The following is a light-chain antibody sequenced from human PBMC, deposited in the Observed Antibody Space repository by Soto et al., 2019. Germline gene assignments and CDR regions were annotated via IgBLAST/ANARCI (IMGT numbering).Light chain of an antibody. J-gene: IGKJ2*01. Sequence: DIVLTQFPTTLSLSPGERATLSCRASQRVTSYLAWYQQKPGQAPRLLIYDISNRATGVPARFIGSGSGTDFTLTISSLEPEDSAVYYCQQRSAWPQNTFGQGTKLEI. V-gene: IGKV3-11*01. CDR2: DIS. CDR3: QQRSAWPQNT. CDR1: QRVTSY.